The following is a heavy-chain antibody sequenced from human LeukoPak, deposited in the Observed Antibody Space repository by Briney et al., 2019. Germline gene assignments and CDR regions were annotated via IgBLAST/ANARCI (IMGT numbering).Heavy chain of an antibody. CDR2: ISYDGSNK. Sequence: GGSLRLSCAASGFTFSSYAKHWVRQAPGKGLVWVAIISYDGSNKYYADSVKGRFTISRDNSKNTLYLQINSLRAEDTAVYYCATDPDSSGYYYPIFDYWGQGTLVTVSS. CDR1: GFTFSSYA. J-gene: IGHJ4*02. D-gene: IGHD3-22*01. V-gene: IGHV3-30-3*01. CDR3: ATDPDSSGYYYPIFDY.